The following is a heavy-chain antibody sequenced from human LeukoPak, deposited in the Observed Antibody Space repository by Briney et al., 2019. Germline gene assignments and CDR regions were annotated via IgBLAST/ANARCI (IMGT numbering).Heavy chain of an antibody. Sequence: ASVKVSCKASGYTFTSYGISWVRQAPGQGLEWMGWISAYNGNTNYAQKLQGRVTMTTDTSTSTAYMELRSLRSDGTAVYYCARVKDIVVVVAARYYYYYGMDVWGQGTTVTVSS. J-gene: IGHJ6*02. CDR1: GYTFTSYG. CDR2: ISAYNGNT. CDR3: ARVKDIVVVVAARYYYYYGMDV. D-gene: IGHD2-15*01. V-gene: IGHV1-18*01.